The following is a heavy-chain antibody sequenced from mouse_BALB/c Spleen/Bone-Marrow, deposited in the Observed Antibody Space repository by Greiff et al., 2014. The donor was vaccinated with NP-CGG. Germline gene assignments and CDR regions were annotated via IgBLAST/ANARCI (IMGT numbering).Heavy chain of an antibody. CDR1: GYTFSSYW. J-gene: IGHJ3*01. V-gene: IGHV1-9*01. CDR2: ILPGSASN. Sequence: LEESGAELMKPGASVKISCKATGYTFSSYWLEWVKQRPGHGLEWIGEILPGSASNNYNEKFKGKATFAADTSSNTAYMQLSSLTSEDSAVYYCARGGYYGPRFAFWGQGTLVTVSA. D-gene: IGHD1-2*01. CDR3: ARGGYYGPRFAF.